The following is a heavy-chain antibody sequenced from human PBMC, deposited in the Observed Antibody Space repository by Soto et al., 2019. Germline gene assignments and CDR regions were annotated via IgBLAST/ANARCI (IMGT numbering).Heavy chain of an antibody. CDR1: GYTLTELS. V-gene: IGHV1-24*01. CDR3: ATSPSKWLLRVNWFYP. J-gene: IGHJ5*02. CDR2: FDPEDGET. D-gene: IGHD3-22*01. Sequence: ASVKVSCKVSGYTLTELSMHWLRQAPGKGREWMGGFDPEDGETIYAQKFQGRVTMTEDTSTDTAYMELRSLRSEDTAVYYCATSPSKWLLRVNWFYPWGQGTLVTVSS.